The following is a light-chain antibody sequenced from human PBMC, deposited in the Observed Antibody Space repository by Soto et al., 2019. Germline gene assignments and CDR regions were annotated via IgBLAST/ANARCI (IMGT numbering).Light chain of an antibody. CDR1: SSNIGSNT. CDR3: AAWDASLNGVV. Sequence: QSVLTQPPSASGTPGQRVTISCSGSSSNIGSNTVNWYQQLPGTAPKLLIYSNNHRPSGVPDRFSGSKSGTSASLAISGLQYEDEADYYCAAWDASLNGVVFGGGTKLTVL. V-gene: IGLV1-44*01. CDR2: SNN. J-gene: IGLJ2*01.